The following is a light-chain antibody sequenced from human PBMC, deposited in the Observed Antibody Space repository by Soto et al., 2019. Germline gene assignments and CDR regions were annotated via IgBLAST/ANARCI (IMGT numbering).Light chain of an antibody. CDR2: DAS. CDR1: QTIDSY. V-gene: IGKV3-11*01. J-gene: IGKJ4*01. Sequence: TLSLSPGERATLSCRASQTIDSYLAWYQQKPGQAPRLLIYDASNRATGIPARFSGSGSGTDFTLTISSLEPEDFAVYYCQHLSNWLLTFSGGNNVDIK. CDR3: QHLSNWLLT.